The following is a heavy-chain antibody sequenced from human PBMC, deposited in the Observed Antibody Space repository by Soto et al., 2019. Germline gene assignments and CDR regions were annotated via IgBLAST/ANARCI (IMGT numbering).Heavy chain of an antibody. CDR1: GSSISSYY. CDR2: IYYSGST. V-gene: IGHV4-59*01. D-gene: IGHD2-15*01. CDR3: ARAGISDYYYYYGMDV. Sequence: SETLSVPCTFSGSSISSYYWSWIRQPPGKGLEWIGYIYYSGSTHYNPSLQRRVTISVDTSKNQFSLKLSSVTAADTAVYYCARAGISDYYYYYGMDVWGQGTTVTVSS. J-gene: IGHJ6*02.